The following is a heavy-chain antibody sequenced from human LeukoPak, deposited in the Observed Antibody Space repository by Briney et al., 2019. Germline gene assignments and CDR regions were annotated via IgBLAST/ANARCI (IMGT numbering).Heavy chain of an antibody. V-gene: IGHV3-23*01. J-gene: IGHJ4*02. Sequence: GGSLRLSCAASGFTFSSYAMSWVRQAPGKGLEWVSAISGSGGSTYYADSVKGRFTISRDNSKNTLYLQMNSLRAEDTAVYYCARAYYDSWSVYDTHFDYWGQEPLVTVSS. D-gene: IGHD3-3*01. CDR2: ISGSGGST. CDR3: ARAYYDSWSVYDTHFDY. CDR1: GFTFSSYA.